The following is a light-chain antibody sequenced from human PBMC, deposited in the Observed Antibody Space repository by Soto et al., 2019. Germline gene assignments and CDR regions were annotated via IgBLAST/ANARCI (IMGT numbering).Light chain of an antibody. CDR3: QSYDSSLTLYV. CDR2: GNN. J-gene: IGLJ1*01. V-gene: IGLV1-40*01. CDR1: SSNIGAGHD. Sequence: QSVLTQPPSVSGAPGQRVTISCTGSSSNIGAGHDVHWYQHLPGTAPKLLIFGNNNRPSGVPDRFSGSKSGTSASLAITGLQAEDEADYYCQSYDSSLTLYVFGTGTKLTVL.